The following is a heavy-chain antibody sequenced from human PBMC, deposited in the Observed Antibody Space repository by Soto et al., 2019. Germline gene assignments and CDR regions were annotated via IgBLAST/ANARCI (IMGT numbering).Heavy chain of an antibody. CDR2: IDPSDSYT. V-gene: IGHV5-10-1*01. D-gene: IGHD4-17*01. J-gene: IGHJ6*02. CDR3: ARPQGRVTIIGYYYYGMDV. CDR1: GYSFTSYW. Sequence: TTPGESLKISCKGSGYSFTSYWISWVRQMPGKGLEWMGRIDPSDSYTNYSPSFQGHVTISADKSISTAYLQWSSLKASDTAMYYCARPQGRVTIIGYYYYGMDVWGQGTTVTVSS.